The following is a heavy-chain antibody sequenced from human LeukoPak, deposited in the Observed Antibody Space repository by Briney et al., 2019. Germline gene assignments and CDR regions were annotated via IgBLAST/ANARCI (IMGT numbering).Heavy chain of an antibody. V-gene: IGHV3-23*01. CDR2: VTPSGGST. Sequence: GGSLRLSCAASGFTFSTYGMSWVRQAPGRGLEWVSGVTPSGGSTYYAYSVKGRFAISRDNSKNTLYLQMNSLRAEDTALYYCATTPPGSRNYYYFDYWGQGTLVTVSS. CDR3: ATTPPGSRNYYYFDY. D-gene: IGHD1-7*01. J-gene: IGHJ4*02. CDR1: GFTFSTYG.